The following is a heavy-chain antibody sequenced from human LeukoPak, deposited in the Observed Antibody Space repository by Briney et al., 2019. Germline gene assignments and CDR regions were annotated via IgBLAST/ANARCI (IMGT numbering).Heavy chain of an antibody. J-gene: IGHJ4*02. D-gene: IGHD3-16*02. CDR3: ARAVWGSYRVFDY. CDR1: GFTFSSYS. V-gene: IGHV3-21*01. CDR2: ISSSSSYI. Sequence: GGSLRLSCAASGFTFSSYSMNWVRQAPGKGLEWVSSISSSSSYIYYADSVKGRFTISRDNAKNSLYLQMNSLRAEDTAVYYCARAVWGSYRVFDYWGQGTLVTVSS.